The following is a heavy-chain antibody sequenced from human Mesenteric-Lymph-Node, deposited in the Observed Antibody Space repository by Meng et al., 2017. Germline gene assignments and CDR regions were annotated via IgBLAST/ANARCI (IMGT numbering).Heavy chain of an antibody. CDR3: ARENLLWFVGSCGMDV. V-gene: IGHV3-11*04. CDR2: ISSSGSTI. J-gene: IGHJ6*02. CDR1: GFTFSDYY. D-gene: IGHD3-10*01. Sequence: GESLKISCAASGFTFSDYYMSWIRQAPGKGLEWVSYISSSGSTIYYADSVKGRFTISRDNAKNSLYLQMNSLRAEDTAVYYCARENLLWFVGSCGMDVWGQGTAVTVSS.